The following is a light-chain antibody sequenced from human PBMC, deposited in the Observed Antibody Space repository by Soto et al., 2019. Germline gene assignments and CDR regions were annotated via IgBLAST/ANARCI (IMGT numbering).Light chain of an antibody. CDR1: SSNIGAGYD. Sequence: QSVLTQPPSVSGAPGQRVTISCTGRSSNIGAGYDVHWYQQLPGTAPKLLIYGNSNRPSGVPDRFSGSKSGTSASLAITGLQAEDEADYYCQSYDSSLSGSPVVFGGGTKLTVL. J-gene: IGLJ2*01. CDR2: GNS. CDR3: QSYDSSLSGSPVV. V-gene: IGLV1-40*01.